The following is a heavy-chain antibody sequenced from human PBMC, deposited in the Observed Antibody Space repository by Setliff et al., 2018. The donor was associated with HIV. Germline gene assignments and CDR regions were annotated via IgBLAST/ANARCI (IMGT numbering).Heavy chain of an antibody. CDR3: ARLAYSSAWPDY. Sequence: PSETLSLTCTVSGVSTSSTSHYWGWIRQPPGKGLAWIASIYYSGSTSYNPSLKSRVTISVDTSKNQFSLKLNSVTAADTAMYYCARLAYSSAWPDYWGQGTLVTVSS. CDR2: IYYSGST. V-gene: IGHV4-39*07. CDR1: GVSTSSTSHY. J-gene: IGHJ4*02. D-gene: IGHD6-25*01.